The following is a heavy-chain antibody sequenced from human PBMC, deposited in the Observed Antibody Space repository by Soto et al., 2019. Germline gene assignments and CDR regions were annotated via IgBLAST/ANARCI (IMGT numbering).Heavy chain of an antibody. Sequence: QVQLVESGGGVVQPGRSLRLSCAASGFPFTTYGMHWVREGPGKGLEWVAVISDDGSNKYYADSVKGRVTISRDNSKNTLYLQMNSLRPEDTALYYCVGGQYYFDYRGQGTLVTVSS. D-gene: IGHD3-10*01. CDR1: GFPFTTYG. CDR3: VGGQYYFDY. J-gene: IGHJ4*02. V-gene: IGHV3-30*03. CDR2: ISDDGSNK.